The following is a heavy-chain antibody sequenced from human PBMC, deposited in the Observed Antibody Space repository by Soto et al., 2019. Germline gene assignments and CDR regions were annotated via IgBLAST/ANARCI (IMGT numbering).Heavy chain of an antibody. J-gene: IGHJ4*02. V-gene: IGHV3-30*03. CDR1: GFTFSDYG. Sequence: QVQLVESGGGVVQPGRSLRLSCAATGFTFSDYGMHWVRQAPGKGLEWVAFISYDGSFKSYTDSVKGRFTISRDSSNDTLFLHMDSLRPEDTAVYYCARSASGSYYYNTAHPSPYWGQGTLVTVSS. CDR2: ISYDGSFK. CDR3: ARSASGSYYYNTAHPSPY. D-gene: IGHD3-22*01.